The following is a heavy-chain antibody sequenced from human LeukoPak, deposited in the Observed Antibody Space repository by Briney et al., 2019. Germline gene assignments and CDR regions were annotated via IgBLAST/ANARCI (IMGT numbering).Heavy chain of an antibody. CDR2: IYHSGST. CDR3: ARGLNDSWTGENY. CDR1: GYSIRSGDY. V-gene: IGHV4-38-2*02. Sequence: SETLSLTCTVSGYSIRSGDYWGWIRQPPGKGLEWIGNIYHSGSTYYNPSLKSRVTISLDTSKSQFSLKVRYVTAADTAVYYCARGLNDSWTGENYWGQGTLVTVSS. D-gene: IGHD3-3*01. J-gene: IGHJ4*02.